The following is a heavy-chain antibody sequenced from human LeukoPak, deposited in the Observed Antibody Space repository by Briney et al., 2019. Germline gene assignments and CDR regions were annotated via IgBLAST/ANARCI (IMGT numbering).Heavy chain of an antibody. V-gene: IGHV5-51*01. CDR2: IYPGDSDT. J-gene: IGHJ4*02. Sequence: GESLKISCKGSGYSFTSYWIGWVRQMPGKGLEWMGIIYPGDSDTRYSPSFQGQVTISADKSISTAYLQWSSLKASDTAMYYCARVYYYDSSGYWYFDYWGQGTPVTVSS. D-gene: IGHD3-22*01. CDR1: GYSFTSYW. CDR3: ARVYYYDSSGYWYFDY.